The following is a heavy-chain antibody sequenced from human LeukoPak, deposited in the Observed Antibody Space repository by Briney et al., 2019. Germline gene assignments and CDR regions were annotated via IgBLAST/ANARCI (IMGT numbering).Heavy chain of an antibody. CDR3: ARGPHDYSNLNYYCCYMDV. J-gene: IGHJ6*03. CDR2: INHSGST. D-gene: IGHD4-11*01. V-gene: IGHV4-34*01. Sequence: SETLSLTCAVYGGSFSGYYWSWIRQPPGKGLEWIGEINHSGSTNYNPSLKSRVTISVDTSKNQFSLKLSSVTAADPAVYYLARGPHDYSNLNYYCCYMDVWGEGTSVTVSS. CDR1: GGSFSGYY.